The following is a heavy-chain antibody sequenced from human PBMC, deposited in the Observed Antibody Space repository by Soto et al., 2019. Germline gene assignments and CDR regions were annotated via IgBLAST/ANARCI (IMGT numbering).Heavy chain of an antibody. CDR2: ISGSGGST. D-gene: IGHD6-6*01. CDR1: GFTFSRYA. CDR3: AKDEYSNSSSDFDT. Sequence: EVQLLESGGGLVQPGGSLRLSCAASGFTFSRYAMSWVRQAPGKGLEWVASISGSGGSTYYADSVKGRFTISKDNSKNTLYLQTNRLRVEDTAAYYCAKDEYSNSSSDFDTWGQGPLVTFSS. V-gene: IGHV3-23*01. J-gene: IGHJ4*02.